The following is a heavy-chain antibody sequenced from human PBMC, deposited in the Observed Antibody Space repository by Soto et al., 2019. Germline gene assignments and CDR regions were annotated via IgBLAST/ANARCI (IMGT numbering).Heavy chain of an antibody. CDR2: IIPIFGTA. Sequence: SGNVSCNASGGTFSSYAISWVRQAPGQGLEWMGGIIPIFGTANYAQKFQGRVTITADESTSTAYMELSSLRSEDTAVYYCATNYYGSGSYYYYYGMDVWGPRTTVTVSS. CDR3: ATNYYGSGSYYYYYGMDV. V-gene: IGHV1-69*13. J-gene: IGHJ6*02. D-gene: IGHD3-10*01. CDR1: GGTFSSYA.